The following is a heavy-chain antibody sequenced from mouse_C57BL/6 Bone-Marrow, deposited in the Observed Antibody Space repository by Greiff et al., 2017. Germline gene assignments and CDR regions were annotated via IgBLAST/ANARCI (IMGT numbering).Heavy chain of an antibody. CDR1: GFTFSSYA. Sequence: EVQRVESGGGLVKPGGSLKLSCAASGFTFSSYAMSWVRQTPEKRLEWVATISDGGSYTYYPDNVKGRFTISRDNAKNNLYLQMSHLKSEDTAMYYCARGDYYGSSYGAMDYWGKGTSVTVSS. CDR2: ISDGGSYT. J-gene: IGHJ4*01. CDR3: ARGDYYGSSYGAMDY. V-gene: IGHV5-4*01. D-gene: IGHD1-1*01.